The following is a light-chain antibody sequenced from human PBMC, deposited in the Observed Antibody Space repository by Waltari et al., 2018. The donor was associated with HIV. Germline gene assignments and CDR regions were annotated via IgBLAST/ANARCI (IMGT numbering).Light chain of an antibody. CDR3: QQYYSTPRT. CDR2: WAS. V-gene: IGKV4-1*01. CDR1: QSVLNTSNNKKY. J-gene: IGKJ1*01. Sequence: DIVMTQSPDSLAVSLGERATIPCKSSQSVLNTSNNKKYLTWYQQKPGQPPKLLIYWASTRESGVPDRFSGSWSGTDFTLTISSLQAEDVAVYYCQQYYSTPRTFGQGTKVEIK.